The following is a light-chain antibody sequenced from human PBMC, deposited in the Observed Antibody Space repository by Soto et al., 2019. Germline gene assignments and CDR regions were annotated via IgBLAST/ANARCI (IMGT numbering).Light chain of an antibody. J-gene: IGKJ1*01. CDR3: QQYGSSSWT. CDR1: QSVSNNY. CDR2: GAS. V-gene: IGKV3-20*01. Sequence: EIVLTQSPGTLSLSPGERATLSCRASQSVSNNYLAWYQQKPGQAPRLLIYGASNRATGIPDRFSGSGSGTYFTLTTSRLEPEDFAVYYCQQYGSSSWTFGQGTKVDIK.